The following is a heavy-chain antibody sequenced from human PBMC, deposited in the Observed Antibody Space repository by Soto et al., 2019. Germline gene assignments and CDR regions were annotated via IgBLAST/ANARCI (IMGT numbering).Heavy chain of an antibody. Sequence: PSETLSLTCTVSGGSISSGGYYWSWIRQHPGKGLEWIGYIYYSGSTYYNPSLKSRVTISVDTSKNHFSLKLSSVTAADTAVYYCARDVRIYDYIWGSYRRHTNYFDYWGQGTLVTVSS. CDR1: GGSISSGGYY. CDR3: ARDVRIYDYIWGSYRRHTNYFDY. D-gene: IGHD3-16*02. J-gene: IGHJ4*02. V-gene: IGHV4-31*03. CDR2: IYYSGST.